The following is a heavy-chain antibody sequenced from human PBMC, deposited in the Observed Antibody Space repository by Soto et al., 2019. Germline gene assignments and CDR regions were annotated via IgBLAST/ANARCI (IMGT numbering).Heavy chain of an antibody. CDR2: ISAYDGKT. D-gene: IGHD3-3*01. CDR1: GYTFNTYG. J-gene: IGHJ5*02. Sequence: ASVKVSCKTSGYTFNTYGINWVRQAPGQGLELMGWISAYDGKTTYAEKFQGRVTMTTDTSTSTAYMELRSLRSDDTAIYYCARDPHEFWTSYWFDPWGQGTPVTVS. CDR3: ARDPHEFWTSYWFDP. V-gene: IGHV1-18*01.